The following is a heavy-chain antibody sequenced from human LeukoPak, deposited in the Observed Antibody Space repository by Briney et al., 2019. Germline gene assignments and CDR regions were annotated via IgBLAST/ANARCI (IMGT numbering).Heavy chain of an antibody. CDR2: IYPGDSDT. D-gene: IGHD5-24*01. J-gene: IGHJ4*02. CDR3: ARHLRRWLHFQGFDY. Sequence: RGESLKISCKGSGYSFTSYWIGWVRQMPGKGLEWMGIIYPGDSDTRYSPSFQGQVTISADKSISTAYLQWSSLKASDTAMYYCARHLRRWLHFQGFDYWGQGTLVTVSS. V-gene: IGHV5-51*01. CDR1: GYSFTSYW.